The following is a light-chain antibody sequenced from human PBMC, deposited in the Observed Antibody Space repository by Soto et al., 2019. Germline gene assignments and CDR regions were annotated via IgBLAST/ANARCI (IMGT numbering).Light chain of an antibody. J-gene: IGLJ1*01. CDR2: EVS. Sequence: QSAMTQPASVSGSPGQSITISCTGDSSDVGGYNYVSWYQQHPGKAPKVMIYEVSNRPSGVSNRFSGSKSGNTASLTISGLQAEDEADYYCSSYTSSSTLVVFGTGTKVTVL. CDR3: SSYTSSSTLVV. V-gene: IGLV2-14*01. CDR1: SSDVGGYNY.